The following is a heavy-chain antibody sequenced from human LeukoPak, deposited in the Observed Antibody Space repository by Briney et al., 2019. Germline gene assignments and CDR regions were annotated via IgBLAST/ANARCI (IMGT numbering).Heavy chain of an antibody. J-gene: IGHJ4*02. CDR3: AIYGDYFDY. Sequence: PGRSLRLSCAASGFTFSSYGMHWVRQAPGKGLEWVAVISYDGSNKYYADSVKGRFTISRDNSKNTLYLQMNSLRAEDTAVYYCAIYGDYFDYWGQGTLVTVSS. CDR2: ISYDGSNK. V-gene: IGHV3-30*03. CDR1: GFTFSSYG. D-gene: IGHD4-17*01.